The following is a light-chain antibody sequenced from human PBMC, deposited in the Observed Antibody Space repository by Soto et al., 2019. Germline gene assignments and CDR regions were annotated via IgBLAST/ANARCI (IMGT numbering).Light chain of an antibody. Sequence: DIQMTQCPSSLSASVGDRVTITCRASQSISSYLDWYQQKPGKAPKLLIYAASSLQTGVPSRFSGSGSGTEFTLTISSLQPDDFATYYCQQYNTYPLTFGQGTKV. CDR2: AAS. J-gene: IGKJ1*01. V-gene: IGKV1-16*01. CDR3: QQYNTYPLT. CDR1: QSISSY.